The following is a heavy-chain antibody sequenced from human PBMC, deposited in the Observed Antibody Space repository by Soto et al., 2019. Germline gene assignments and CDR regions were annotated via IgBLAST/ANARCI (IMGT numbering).Heavy chain of an antibody. V-gene: IGHV3-23*01. CDR3: ARRVIGSSRAFDI. D-gene: IGHD3-10*01. J-gene: IGHJ3*02. CDR1: GFTFSSYA. Sequence: GGSLRLSCAASGFTFSSYAMSWVRRAPGKGLEWVSAISGSGGSTNYADSVKGRFTISRDNSKNTLYLQMNSLRAEDTAVYYCARRVIGSSRAFDIWGQGTMVTVSS. CDR2: ISGSGGST.